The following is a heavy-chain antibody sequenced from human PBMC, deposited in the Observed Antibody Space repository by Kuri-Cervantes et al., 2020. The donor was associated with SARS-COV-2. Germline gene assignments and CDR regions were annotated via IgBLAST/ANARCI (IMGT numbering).Heavy chain of an antibody. CDR1: GFTFSSYA. J-gene: IGHJ4*02. V-gene: IGHV3-23*01. Sequence: GESLKISCAASGFTFSSYAMSWVRQAPGKGLEWVSAIGGSGGSTYYADSVKGRFTISRDNSKNTLYLQMNSLRAEDTAVYYCAKDYLYYDFWSCYLVSTDVQSGYFDYWGQGTLVTVSS. CDR3: AKDYLYYDFWSCYLVSTDVQSGYFDY. CDR2: IGGSGGST. D-gene: IGHD3-3*01.